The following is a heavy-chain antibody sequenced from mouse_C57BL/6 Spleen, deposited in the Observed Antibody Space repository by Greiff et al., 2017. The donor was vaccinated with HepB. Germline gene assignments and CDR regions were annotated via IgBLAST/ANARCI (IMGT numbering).Heavy chain of an antibody. CDR1: GYTFTDYN. J-gene: IGHJ1*03. CDR2: INPNNGGT. Sequence: EVQLQESGPELVKPGASVKMSRKASGYTFTDYNMHWVKQSHGKSLEWIGYINPNNGGTSYNQKFKGKATLTVNKSSSTAYMELRSLTSEDSAVYYCARRYGSSYAPNWYFDVWGTGTTVTVSS. CDR3: ARRYGSSYAPNWYFDV. V-gene: IGHV1-22*01. D-gene: IGHD1-1*01.